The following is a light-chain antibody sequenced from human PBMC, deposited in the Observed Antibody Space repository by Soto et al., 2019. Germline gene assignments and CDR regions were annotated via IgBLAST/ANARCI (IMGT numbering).Light chain of an antibody. Sequence: DIRMTQSPSTLSASVGDTVAITCRASQTVMNWLAWYQQKPGKAPRLLIYKASKLESGVPSRFSGSGSGTDFTLTISSLQPDDFATYYCQQYNSYLYTFGQGTKLEI. V-gene: IGKV1-5*03. CDR3: QQYNSYLYT. CDR2: KAS. CDR1: QTVMNW. J-gene: IGKJ2*01.